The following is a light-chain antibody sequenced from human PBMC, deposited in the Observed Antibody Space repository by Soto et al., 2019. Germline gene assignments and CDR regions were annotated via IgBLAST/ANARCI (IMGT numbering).Light chain of an antibody. Sequence: ELVVTKSAITLSLSPGERVAILCVVSQSVSSTCLAWYQQKPGQTPRLLIYGASSRATGAPDRISGGGSGTHFTLTISRLQPEDFAVYYCQQYVTSSITFGQGTQLEIK. CDR1: QSVSSTC. CDR3: QQYVTSSIT. CDR2: GAS. V-gene: IGKV3-20*01. J-gene: IGKJ5*01.